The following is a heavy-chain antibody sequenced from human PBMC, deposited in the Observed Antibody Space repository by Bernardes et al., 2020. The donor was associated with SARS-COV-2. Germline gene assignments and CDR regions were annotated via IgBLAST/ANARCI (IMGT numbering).Heavy chain of an antibody. J-gene: IGHJ4*02. CDR1: GFTFTTYA. D-gene: IGHD2-2*01. V-gene: IGHV3-23*01. Sequence: GWSLRLSCAASGFTFTTYAMSWVRQAPGKGLEWVSGISGGGGTINYADSVKGRFTISRDNSKNTVYLQMNSLRPEDTAVYYCARTGYCSSSSCLGDSWGQGTLVTVSS. CDR2: ISGGGGTI. CDR3: ARTGYCSSSSCLGDS.